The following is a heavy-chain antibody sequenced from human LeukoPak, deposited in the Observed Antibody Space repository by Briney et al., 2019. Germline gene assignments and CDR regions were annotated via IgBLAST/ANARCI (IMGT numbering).Heavy chain of an antibody. CDR2: IYYSGST. Sequence: PSETLSLTCTVSGGSISSYYWSWIRQPPGKGLEWIGYIYYSGSTNYNPSLKSRVTISLDTSKNQFSLKLSSVTAADTAVYYCTRGLLVRGVKYYYMDVWGKGTTVTMSS. J-gene: IGHJ6*03. D-gene: IGHD3-10*01. CDR3: TRGLLVRGVKYYYMDV. V-gene: IGHV4-59*01. CDR1: GGSISSYY.